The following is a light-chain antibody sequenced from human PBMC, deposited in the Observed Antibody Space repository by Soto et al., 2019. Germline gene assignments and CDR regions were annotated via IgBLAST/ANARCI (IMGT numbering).Light chain of an antibody. J-gene: IGLJ2*01. Sequence: QSALTQPASVSESPGRSITISCTGTSSDVGAYNYVSWYQQHPGRAPKLIIYDVSNRPSGVSNRFSGSKSGNTASLTISGLQAEDEADYFCSSYTSSTTLVFGGGTKVTVL. CDR2: DVS. V-gene: IGLV2-14*03. CDR1: SSDVGAYNY. CDR3: SSYTSSTTLV.